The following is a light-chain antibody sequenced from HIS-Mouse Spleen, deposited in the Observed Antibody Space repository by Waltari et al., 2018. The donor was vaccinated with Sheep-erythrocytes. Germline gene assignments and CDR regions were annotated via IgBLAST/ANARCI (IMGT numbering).Light chain of an antibody. CDR3: AAWDDSLNGVV. CDR2: SNN. CDR1: SSNIGSTT. Sequence: QSVLTQPPSASGTPGQRVTISCSGSSSNIGSTTVNWYQQLPRTTPKLLICSNNQRPPGVPVRFLGATTGTSASLAISGRQSEDEADYYCAAWDDSLNGVVFGGGTKLTDL. V-gene: IGLV1-44*01. J-gene: IGLJ2*01.